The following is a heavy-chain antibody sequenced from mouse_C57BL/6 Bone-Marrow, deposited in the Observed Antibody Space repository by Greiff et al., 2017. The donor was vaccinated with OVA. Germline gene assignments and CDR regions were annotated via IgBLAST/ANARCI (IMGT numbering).Heavy chain of an antibody. CDR2: INPYNGGT. CDR3: ARGYDYDAAWFAY. D-gene: IGHD2-4*01. J-gene: IGHJ3*01. V-gene: IGHV1-19*01. Sequence: VQLQQSGPVLVKPGASVKMSCKASGYTFTDYYMNWVKQSHGKSLELIGVINPYNGGTSYNQKFKGKATLTVDKSSSTAYMELNSLTSEDSAVYYCARGYDYDAAWFAYWGQGTLVTVSA. CDR1: GYTFTDYY.